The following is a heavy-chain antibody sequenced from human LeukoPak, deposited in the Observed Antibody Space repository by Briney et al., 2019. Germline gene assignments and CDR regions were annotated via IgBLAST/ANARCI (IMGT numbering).Heavy chain of an antibody. CDR2: ISASSTYT. Sequence: GGSLRLSCAASGFSFSSYSMNWVRQAPGKGLEWLSSISASSTYTYYADSVKGRFTISRDNAKNSLYLQMNSLRAEDTALYYCARSGYSGYDSPYHYYMDVWGKGTTVTVSS. CDR1: GFSFSSYS. D-gene: IGHD5-12*01. V-gene: IGHV3-21*01. J-gene: IGHJ6*03. CDR3: ARSGYSGYDSPYHYYMDV.